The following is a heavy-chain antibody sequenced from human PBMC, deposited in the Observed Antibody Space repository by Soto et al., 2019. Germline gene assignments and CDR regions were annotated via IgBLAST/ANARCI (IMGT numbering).Heavy chain of an antibody. V-gene: IGHV3-23*01. CDR3: ARDGFCTSTTCRVGNWFDP. D-gene: IGHD2-2*01. J-gene: IGHJ5*02. CDR2: ISGSGGST. CDR1: GFPFSSYA. Sequence: PGGSLSLSCAASGFPFSSYAMSWVRQAPGKGLEWVSAISGSGGSTYYADSVKGRFTISRDNSKNTLYLQMNSLRAADTAMYYCARDGFCTSTTCRVGNWFDPWGQGTLVTVSS.